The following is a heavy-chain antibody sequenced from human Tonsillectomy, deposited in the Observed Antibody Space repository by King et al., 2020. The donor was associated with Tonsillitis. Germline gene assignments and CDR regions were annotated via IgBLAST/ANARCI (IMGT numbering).Heavy chain of an antibody. Sequence: VQLVESGGGLVKPGGSLRLSCAASGFTFSSYSMNWVRQAPGKGLEWVSSISSSSSYIYYADSVKGRFTISRDNAKNSLYLQMNSLRAEDTAVYYCARDDYPYYYYYGMDVWGQGTTVTASS. J-gene: IGHJ6*02. CDR3: ARDDYPYYYYYGMDV. D-gene: IGHD4-11*01. V-gene: IGHV3-21*01. CDR1: GFTFSSYS. CDR2: ISSSSSYI.